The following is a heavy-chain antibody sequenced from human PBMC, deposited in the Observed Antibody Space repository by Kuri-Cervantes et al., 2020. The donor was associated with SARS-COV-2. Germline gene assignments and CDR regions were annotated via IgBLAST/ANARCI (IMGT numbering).Heavy chain of an antibody. D-gene: IGHD3-3*01. J-gene: IGHJ5*02. V-gene: IGHV4-4*02. CDR1: GGSISSSNW. CDR3: ARQMMSSITIFGVVITRNWFDP. Sequence: SETLSLTCAVSGGSISSSNWWSWVRQPPGKGLEWIGEIYHSGSTYYNPSLKSRVTISVDTSKNQFSLKLGSVTAADTAVYYCARQMMSSITIFGVVITRNWFDPWGQGTLVTVSS. CDR2: IYHSGST.